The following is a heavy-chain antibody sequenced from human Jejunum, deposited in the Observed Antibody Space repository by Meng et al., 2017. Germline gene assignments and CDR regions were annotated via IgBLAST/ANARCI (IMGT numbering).Heavy chain of an antibody. CDR2: IYYSGAT. CDR3: VREKRRTYYFDY. Sequence: QVQLQESGPGLVKPSQSLSHTCTVSGASISGADYYWSWIRQPPGKGLEWIGYIYYSGATYSNPSLKSRATISIDTSKNQFSLRLTSVTAADTAVYYCVREKRRTYYFDYWGQGTLVTVSS. J-gene: IGHJ4*02. V-gene: IGHV4-30-4*01. CDR1: GASISGADYY. D-gene: IGHD3-16*01.